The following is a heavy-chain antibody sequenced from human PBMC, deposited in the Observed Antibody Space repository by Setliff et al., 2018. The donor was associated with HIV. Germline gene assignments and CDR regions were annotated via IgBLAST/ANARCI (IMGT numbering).Heavy chain of an antibody. V-gene: IGHV4-59*12. D-gene: IGHD4-4*01. J-gene: IGHJ3*02. CDR2: IYYSGST. CDR1: GGSISSYH. CDR3: ARDGETTVMGDAFDI. Sequence: KPSETLSLTCSLSGGSISSYHWNWIRQPPGKGLEWIGYIYYSGSTNYNPSLKSRVTISVDTSKNQYSLKLSSVTAADTAVYYCARDGETTVMGDAFDIWGQGTMVTVSS.